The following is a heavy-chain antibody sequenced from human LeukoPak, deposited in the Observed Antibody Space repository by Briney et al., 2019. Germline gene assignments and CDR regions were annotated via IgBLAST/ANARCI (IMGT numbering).Heavy chain of an antibody. Sequence: PGRSRRLSCAASGFIFKSYSLHWVRQAPGKGLEWVAGISYDGSNKYGDSVKGRFTISRDNSKNTLYLQMNRLKPEDTAVYYCARSAGGGTPDPLDVWGQGTMVIVSS. CDR3: ARSAGGGTPDPLDV. V-gene: IGHV3-30-3*01. CDR2: ISYDGSNK. J-gene: IGHJ3*01. D-gene: IGHD3-16*01. CDR1: GFIFKSYS.